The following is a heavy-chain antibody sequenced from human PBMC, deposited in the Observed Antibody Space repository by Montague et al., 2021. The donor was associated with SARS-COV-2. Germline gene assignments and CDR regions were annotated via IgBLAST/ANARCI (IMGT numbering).Heavy chain of an antibody. D-gene: IGHD5-12*01. V-gene: IGHV3-33*01. J-gene: IGHJ4*02. CDR2: IWYDGSNK. CDR3: ARNRRSYNGYDSEADY. Sequence: SLRLSCTASGFIFSSYGMHWVRQAPGKGLEWVAVIWYDGSNKYYVDSVKGRFTISRDNSNLYLQMNSLRVEDTAVYYCARNRRSYNGYDSEADYWGQGTLVTVSS. CDR1: GFIFSSYG.